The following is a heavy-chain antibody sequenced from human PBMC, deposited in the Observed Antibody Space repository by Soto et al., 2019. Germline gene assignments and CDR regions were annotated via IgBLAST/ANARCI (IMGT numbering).Heavy chain of an antibody. CDR2: LYYTGST. V-gene: IGHV4-39*01. CDR1: GCSISNSLNY. CDR3: ARQGRCSISSCYDVGSPYNYFNP. J-gene: IGHJ5*02. Sequence: QLQLQESSPGLVKPSETLSLTCTVSGCSISNSLNYWGWIRQPPGKGLEWIGTLYYTGSTYYNPSLKSRVTLTVETSRNQFSLRLSSGTAADTAVYYCARQGRCSISSCYDVGSPYNYFNPWGQGTLVTVST. D-gene: IGHD2-2*01.